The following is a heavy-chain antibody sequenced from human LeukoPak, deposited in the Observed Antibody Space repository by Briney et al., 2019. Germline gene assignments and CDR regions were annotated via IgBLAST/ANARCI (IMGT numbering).Heavy chain of an antibody. V-gene: IGHV3-21*01. CDR1: GFTFSSYS. CDR2: VSSSSSYI. Sequence: GGSLRLSCAASGFTFSSYSMNWVRQAPGKGLEWVSSVSSSSSYIYYADSVKGRFTISRDNAKNSLYLQMNSLRAEDTAVYYCARDMGIVVVPAHWFDPWGQGTLVTVSS. D-gene: IGHD2-2*03. J-gene: IGHJ5*02. CDR3: ARDMGIVVVPAHWFDP.